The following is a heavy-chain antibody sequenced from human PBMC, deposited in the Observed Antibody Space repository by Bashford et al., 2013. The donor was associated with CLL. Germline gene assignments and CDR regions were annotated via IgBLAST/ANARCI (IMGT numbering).Heavy chain of an antibody. V-gene: IGHV2-5*02. CDR3: ARLYYYDSGGNVRCLDY. Sequence: GPTLVKPHTDPHADLHLLWVLTQHSWSGVGWIRQPPGKALEWLALIYWDDDKRYSPSLRSRLTVTKDTSKNQVVLTVTNLDPVDTATYYCARLYYYDSGGNVRCLDYWGQGTLVTVSS. CDR2: IYWDDDK. CDR1: VLTQHSWSG. D-gene: IGHD3-22*01. J-gene: IGHJ4*02.